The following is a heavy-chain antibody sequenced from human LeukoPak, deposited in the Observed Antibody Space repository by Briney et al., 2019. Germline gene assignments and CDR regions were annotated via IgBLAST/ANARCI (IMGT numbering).Heavy chain of an antibody. V-gene: IGHV1-69*05. J-gene: IGHJ4*02. D-gene: IGHD6-25*01. CDR3: ARAAATALHFDY. Sequence: SVKVSCKASGGTFSSYAISWVRQAPGQGLEWIGGIIPIFGTANYAQKFQGRVTITTDESTSTAYMELSSLRSEDTAVYYCARAAATALHFDYWGQGNLVTVSS. CDR1: GGTFSSYA. CDR2: IIPIFGTA.